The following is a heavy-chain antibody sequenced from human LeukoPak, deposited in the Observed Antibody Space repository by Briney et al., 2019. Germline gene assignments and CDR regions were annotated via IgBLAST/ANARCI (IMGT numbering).Heavy chain of an antibody. J-gene: IGHJ4*02. V-gene: IGHV1-46*01. CDR3: GRESPPKALDY. Sequence: ASVKVSCKASGYTFTSYYMHWVRQAPGQGLERMGIINPSGGSTSYAQKFQGRISMTRDTSISTAYMELSRLTSDDTAVYYCGRESPPKALDYWGQGTLVTVSS. D-gene: IGHD6-6*01. CDR2: INPSGGST. CDR1: GYTFTSYY.